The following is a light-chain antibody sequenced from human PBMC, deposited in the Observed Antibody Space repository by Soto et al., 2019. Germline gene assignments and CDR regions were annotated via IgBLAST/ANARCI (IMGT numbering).Light chain of an antibody. Sequence: DIQLTQSPSFLSASVGDRVTITCRASQGINIFLAWFQQKPGKAPNLLISAASTLQSGVPSRFSGSGSETEFTLTITSLQPEDSANYYCQQYDTYFRYTFGQGTKLDIK. CDR1: QGINIF. CDR3: QQYDTYFRYT. V-gene: IGKV1-9*01. J-gene: IGKJ2*01. CDR2: AAS.